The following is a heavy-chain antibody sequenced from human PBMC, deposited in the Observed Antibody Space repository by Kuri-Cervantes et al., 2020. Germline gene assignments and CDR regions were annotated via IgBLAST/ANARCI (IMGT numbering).Heavy chain of an antibody. CDR3: ATNRRWLQFPYYYGMDV. Sequence: GESLKISCAASGFTFSSYGMHWVRQAPGKGLEWVAVIWYDGSNKYYADSVKGRFTISRDNSENTLYLQMNSLRAEDTAVYYCATNRRWLQFPYYYGMDVWGQGTTVTVSS. V-gene: IGHV3-30*02. D-gene: IGHD5-24*01. J-gene: IGHJ6*02. CDR1: GFTFSSYG. CDR2: IWYDGSNK.